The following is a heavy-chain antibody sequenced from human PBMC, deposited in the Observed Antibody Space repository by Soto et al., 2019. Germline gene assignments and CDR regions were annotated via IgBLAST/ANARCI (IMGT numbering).Heavy chain of an antibody. CDR2: IIPIFGTP. V-gene: IGHV1-69*12. J-gene: IGHJ4*02. CDR1: GGTFSSYA. CDR3: AILGDGYLYYFDY. D-gene: IGHD5-12*01. Sequence: QVQLVQSGAEVKKPGSSVKVSCKASGGTFSSYAISWVRQAPGQGLEWMGGIIPIFGTPNYAQKFQGRVTIIADESTSTAYIELSSLRSEDTAVYYCAILGDGYLYYFDYWGQGTLVTVSS.